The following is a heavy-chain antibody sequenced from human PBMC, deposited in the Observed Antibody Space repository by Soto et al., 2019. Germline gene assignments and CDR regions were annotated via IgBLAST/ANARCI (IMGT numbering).Heavy chain of an antibody. CDR2: IYYSGST. D-gene: IGHD6-19*01. Sequence: QVQLQESGPGLVKPSETLSLTCTVSGGSISSYYCSWIRQPPGKGLEWMGYIYYSGSTTYNPSLKSRVTISVDTSKTPFSLKLSSVTAADTAVYYCARHVQWLVTFDYWGQGTLVTVSS. CDR3: ARHVQWLVTFDY. CDR1: GGSISSYY. J-gene: IGHJ4*02. V-gene: IGHV4-59*08.